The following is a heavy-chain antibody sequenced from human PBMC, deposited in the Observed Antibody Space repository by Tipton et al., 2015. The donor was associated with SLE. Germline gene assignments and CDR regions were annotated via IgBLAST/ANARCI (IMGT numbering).Heavy chain of an antibody. CDR3: AISMMIFGARRTEFDS. CDR2: INHSGST. Sequence: LRLSCAVYNGSFSGDFWTWIRHTPGKGLEWIGDINHSGSTNYNPSLKSRVTISIDTSKNQFSLKLTSVTAADTAVYYCAISMMIFGARRTEFDSGGQGSLVTLPP. D-gene: IGHD3/OR15-3a*01. J-gene: IGHJ1*01. V-gene: IGHV4-34*01. CDR1: NGSFSGDF.